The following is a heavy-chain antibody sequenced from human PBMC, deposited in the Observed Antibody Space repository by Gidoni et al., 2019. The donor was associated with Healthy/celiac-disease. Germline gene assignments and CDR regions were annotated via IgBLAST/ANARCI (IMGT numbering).Heavy chain of an antibody. D-gene: IGHD3-3*01. J-gene: IGHJ3*02. CDR2: ISSSSSTI. V-gene: IGHV3-11*04. Sequence: RQAPGKGLEWVSYISSSSSTIYYADSVKGRFTISRDNAKHSLYLQMNGLRAEDSSVYYCARLDGPLWSAFDIWGQGTMVTVSS. CDR3: ARLDGPLWSAFDI.